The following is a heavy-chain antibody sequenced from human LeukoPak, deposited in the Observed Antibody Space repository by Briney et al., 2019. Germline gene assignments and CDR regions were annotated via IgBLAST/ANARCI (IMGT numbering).Heavy chain of an antibody. D-gene: IGHD3-16*01. CDR1: GYTFTSYG. V-gene: IGHV1-18*01. CDR2: ISAYNGST. Sequence: AAVKVSFKASGYTFTSYGISWVRQAPGQGLEWMGWISAYNGSTNYAQKLQGRVTMTTDTSRSTAYLELRSLRSDDTAVYYCARDPRILITFGGAPHDAFGIWGQGKMVTVSS. CDR3: ARDPRILITFGGAPHDAFGI. J-gene: IGHJ3*02.